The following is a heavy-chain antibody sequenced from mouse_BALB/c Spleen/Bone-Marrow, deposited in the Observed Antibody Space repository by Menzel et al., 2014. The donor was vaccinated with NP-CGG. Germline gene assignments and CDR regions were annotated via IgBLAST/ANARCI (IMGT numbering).Heavy chain of an antibody. CDR1: GYTFTDYG. CDR2: ISLYSGNT. J-gene: IGHJ4*01. Sequence: VQLQESGPELVRPGVSVKISCKGSGYTFTDYGMHWVKQSHAKSLEWIGLISLYSGNTKYNQKFKDKATMTVDKSSSTAYMELARLTSEDSAIYYCAGGDYRCGGTMDYWGQGTSVTVSS. CDR3: AGGDYRCGGTMDY. V-gene: IGHV1-67*01. D-gene: IGHD2-14*01.